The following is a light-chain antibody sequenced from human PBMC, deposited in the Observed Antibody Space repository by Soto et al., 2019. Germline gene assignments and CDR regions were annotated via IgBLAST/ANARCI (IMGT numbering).Light chain of an antibody. CDR2: GAS. CDR3: QQYHNWPPGT. CDR1: QSVSSN. Sequence: EIVMTQSPATLSVSPGESATLSCRASQSVSSNLAWYQQKPGQTPRLLIYGASTRATGIPARFSGSGSGTEFTLTISSLQSGDFAVYYCQQYHNWPPGTFGQGTKVEIK. V-gene: IGKV3-15*01. J-gene: IGKJ1*01.